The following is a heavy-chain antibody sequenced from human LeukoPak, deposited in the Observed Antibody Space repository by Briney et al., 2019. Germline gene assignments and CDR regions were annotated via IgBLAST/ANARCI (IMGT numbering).Heavy chain of an antibody. Sequence: GGSLRLSCAASGFSFSSNWMHWVRQAPGKGLGWVSRIYSDGRRTDYADSVKGRFTISGDSATNTLYLEMTGLRAEDTAVFYGPRRGRGGAFDIWGQGTMVTVS. CDR2: IYSDGRRT. D-gene: IGHD3-16*01. CDR3: PRRGRGGAFDI. J-gene: IGHJ3*02. CDR1: GFSFSSNW. V-gene: IGHV3-74*01.